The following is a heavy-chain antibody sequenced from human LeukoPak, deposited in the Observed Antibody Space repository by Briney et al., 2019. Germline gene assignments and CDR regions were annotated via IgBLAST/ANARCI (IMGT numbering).Heavy chain of an antibody. CDR2: ISAYNGNT. V-gene: IGHV1-18*01. D-gene: IGHD6-6*01. CDR3: ARDMIAVRPNWFDP. Sequence: ASVKVSCKASGYSFTTYGITWVRQATGQGLEWMGWISAYNGNTNYAQKLQGRVSMTTDSSTNTAYMELRSLRSDDTAIYYCARDMIAVRPNWFDPWGQGTLVTVSS. CDR1: GYSFTTYG. J-gene: IGHJ5*02.